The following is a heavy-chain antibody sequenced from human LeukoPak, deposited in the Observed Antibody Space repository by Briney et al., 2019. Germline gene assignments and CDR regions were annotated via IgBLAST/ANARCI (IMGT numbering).Heavy chain of an antibody. Sequence: ASVKVSCKASGYTFTSYDINWVRQATGQGLEWMGWMNPNSGNTGYAQKFQGRVTMTRNTSISTAYMELSSLRSEDTAVYYCARGERTLWFGELSRWFDPWGQGTLVTVSS. V-gene: IGHV1-8*01. J-gene: IGHJ5*02. CDR1: GYTFTSYD. CDR3: ARGERTLWFGELSRWFDP. D-gene: IGHD3-10*01. CDR2: MNPNSGNT.